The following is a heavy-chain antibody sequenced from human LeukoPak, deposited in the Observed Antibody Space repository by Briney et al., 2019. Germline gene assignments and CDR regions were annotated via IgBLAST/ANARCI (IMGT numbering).Heavy chain of an antibody. V-gene: IGHV3-9*01. D-gene: IGHD6-6*01. CDR2: ISWNSGSI. CDR3: AKEKISYSSSSGQGY. J-gene: IGHJ4*02. Sequence: GGSLRLSCAASGFTFDDYAMHWVRQAPGKGLEWVSGISWNSGSIGYADSVKGRFTISRDNSKNTLYVQMNSLRAEDTAVYYCAKEKISYSSSSGQGYWGQGTLVTVSS. CDR1: GFTFDDYA.